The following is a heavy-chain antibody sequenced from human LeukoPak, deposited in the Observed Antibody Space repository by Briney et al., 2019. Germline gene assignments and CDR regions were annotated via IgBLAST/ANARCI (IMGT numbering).Heavy chain of an antibody. Sequence: GGSLRLSCAASGFTFSSYGMHWVRQAPGKGLEWVAVIWYDGSNKYYADSVKGRFTISRGDSKNTLYLQMNSLRAEDTAVYYCARDGGYSSGWYGDYWGQGTLVTVSS. V-gene: IGHV3-33*01. D-gene: IGHD6-19*01. CDR3: ARDGGYSSGWYGDY. CDR1: GFTFSSYG. J-gene: IGHJ4*02. CDR2: IWYDGSNK.